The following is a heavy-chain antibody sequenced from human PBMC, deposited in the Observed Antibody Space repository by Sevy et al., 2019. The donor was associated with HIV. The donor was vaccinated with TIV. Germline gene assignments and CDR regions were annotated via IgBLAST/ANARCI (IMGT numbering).Heavy chain of an antibody. CDR2: VTSDGAT. CDR3: AGGDTTMITDLDY. CDR1: GLTFTTTG. D-gene: IGHD3-16*01. J-gene: IGHJ4*02. V-gene: IGHV3-23*01. Sequence: GVSLRLSCVASGLTFTTTGMSWVRQAPGKGLEWVAGVTSDGATYYADSVRDRFTVSRDNSKNTLYLQLNSLRADDTAVFYCAGGDTTMITDLDYWGQGTLVTVSS.